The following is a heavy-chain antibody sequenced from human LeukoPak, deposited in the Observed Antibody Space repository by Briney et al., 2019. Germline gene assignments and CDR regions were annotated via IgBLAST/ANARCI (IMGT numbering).Heavy chain of an antibody. J-gene: IGHJ4*02. CDR3: ARDYYDSSGYYYMDY. Sequence: GGSLRLSCAASGFTFSPYCMSWVRQAPGKGLEWVANINQYGSEKYYVDSVKGRFTISRDNAKNSLYLQMNSLRAEDTAVYYCARDYYDSSGYYYMDYRGQGTLVTVSS. V-gene: IGHV3-7*03. D-gene: IGHD3-22*01. CDR2: INQYGSEK. CDR1: GFTFSPYC.